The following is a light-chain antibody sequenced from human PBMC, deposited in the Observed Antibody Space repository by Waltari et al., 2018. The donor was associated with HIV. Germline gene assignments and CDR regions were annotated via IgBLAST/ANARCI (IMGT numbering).Light chain of an antibody. J-gene: IGKJ2*01. V-gene: IGKV3D-20*01. Sequence: EIVLTQSPATLSLSPGARATLSCAASQSVSSSFLAWYQQKPGLAPRLLIYDASSRATGIPDRFSGSGSGTDFILTISRLEPEDFAVYYCQQYGSSPRTFGQGTKLEIK. CDR2: DAS. CDR1: QSVSSSF. CDR3: QQYGSSPRT.